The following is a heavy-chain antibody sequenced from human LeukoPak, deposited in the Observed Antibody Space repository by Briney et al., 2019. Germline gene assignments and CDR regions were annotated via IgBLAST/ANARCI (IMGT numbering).Heavy chain of an antibody. D-gene: IGHD1-26*01. CDR3: AKDLGRGGATPEYFDY. Sequence: GGSLRLSCAASGFTFSSYAMHWVRQAPGKGLEWVAVISYDGSNKYYADSVKGRFTISRDNSKNTLYLQMNSLRAEDTAVYYCAKDLGRGGATPEYFDYWGQGTLVTVSS. CDR1: GFTFSSYA. V-gene: IGHV3-30-3*01. CDR2: ISYDGSNK. J-gene: IGHJ4*02.